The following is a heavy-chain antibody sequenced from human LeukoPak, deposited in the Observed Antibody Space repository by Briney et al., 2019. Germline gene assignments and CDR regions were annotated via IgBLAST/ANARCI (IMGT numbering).Heavy chain of an antibody. CDR2: IFYSGST. Sequence: SETLSLTCTVSGGSISTSNYYWGWVRQPPGKGLEWIGNIFYSGSTYYSPSLKSRVTISLDTSKNQFSLELSSVTAADTAVYYCATPVQYCGGDCYPFDYWGQGTLVTVSS. CDR1: GGSISTSNYY. CDR3: ATPVQYCGGDCYPFDY. D-gene: IGHD2-21*02. J-gene: IGHJ4*02. V-gene: IGHV4-39*01.